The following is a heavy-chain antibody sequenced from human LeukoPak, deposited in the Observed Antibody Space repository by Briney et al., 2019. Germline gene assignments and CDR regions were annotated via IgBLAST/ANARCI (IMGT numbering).Heavy chain of an antibody. CDR2: IIPILALP. CDR3: TRDREVGSTTEGLWYFDL. V-gene: IGHV1-69*04. Sequence: EASVKVSCKASGGTFSSNYVSWVRQAPGQGLEWMGRIIPILALPNYAHKFQGRITITADKSATTAYMELSSLTSEDTAVYYCTRDREVGSTTEGLWYFDLWGRGTLVTVSS. CDR1: GGTFSSNY. D-gene: IGHD1-26*01. J-gene: IGHJ2*01.